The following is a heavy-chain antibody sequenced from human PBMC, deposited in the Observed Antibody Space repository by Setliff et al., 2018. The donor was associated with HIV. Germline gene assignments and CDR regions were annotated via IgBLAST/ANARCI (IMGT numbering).Heavy chain of an antibody. J-gene: IGHJ3*01. Sequence: PSETLSLTCAVYGGSFSGYYWSWIRQPPGKGLEWIGEINHSGSTNYNPSLKSRVTLSLDTSKNQFSLKLTSVTAADTAVYYCAKEGGLYFGMLIHDAIDLWGQGTMVTVSS. CDR3: AKEGGLYFGMLIHDAIDL. CDR1: GGSFSGYY. V-gene: IGHV4-34*01. D-gene: IGHD3-3*01. CDR2: INHSGST.